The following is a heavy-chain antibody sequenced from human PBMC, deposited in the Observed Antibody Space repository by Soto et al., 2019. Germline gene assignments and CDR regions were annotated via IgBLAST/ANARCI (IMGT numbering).Heavy chain of an antibody. J-gene: IGHJ6*02. Sequence: ESVKMSCECSGYSFTIYWIGWVRQMPGKGLEWMGIIYPGDSDTRYSPSFQGQVTISADKSISTAYLQWSSLKASDTAMYYCARSVLLWFGEGSDYYYYGMDVWGQATTVTVSS. CDR2: IYPGDSDT. CDR1: GYSFTIYW. V-gene: IGHV5-51*01. CDR3: ARSVLLWFGEGSDYYYYGMDV. D-gene: IGHD3-10*01.